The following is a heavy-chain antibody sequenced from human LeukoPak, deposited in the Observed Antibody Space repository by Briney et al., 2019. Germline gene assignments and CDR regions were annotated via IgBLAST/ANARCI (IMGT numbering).Heavy chain of an antibody. J-gene: IGHJ4*02. Sequence: PSQTLSLTCAVSGGSISSGGYSWSWIRQPPGKGLERIGYIYHSGSTYYNPSLKSRVTISVDRSKNQFSLKLSSVTAADTAVYYCARHIDSSGYYYDYWGQGTLVTVSS. CDR3: ARHIDSSGYYYDY. D-gene: IGHD3-22*01. CDR2: IYHSGST. V-gene: IGHV4-30-2*01. CDR1: GGSISSGGYS.